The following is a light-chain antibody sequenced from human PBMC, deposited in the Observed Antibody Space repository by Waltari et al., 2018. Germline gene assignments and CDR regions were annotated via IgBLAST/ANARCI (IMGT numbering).Light chain of an antibody. CDR1: QTIDY. CDR3: QPNYDTPRT. J-gene: IGKJ2*02. Sequence: QMTQSPSSLSASVGARVTITCRASQTIDYFSWYQHKPGEAPKLLIYETSTLQSGVPTRFSGSKFGTTFILTISSLQPEDFATYFCQPNYDTPRTFGQGTKVDIK. V-gene: IGKV1-39*01. CDR2: ETS.